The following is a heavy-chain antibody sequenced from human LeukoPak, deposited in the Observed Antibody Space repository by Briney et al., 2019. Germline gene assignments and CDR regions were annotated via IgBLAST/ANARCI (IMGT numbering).Heavy chain of an antibody. CDR1: GYTLTELS. J-gene: IGHJ3*02. V-gene: IGHV1-24*01. CDR2: FDPEDGET. CDR3: AAQLLRSVVMGAFDI. Sequence: ASVTVSCKVSGYTLTELSMHWVRQAPGKGLEWMGGFDPEDGETIYAQKFQGRVTMTEDTSTDTAYMELSSLRSEDTAVYYCAAQLLRSVVMGAFDIWGQGTMVTVSS. D-gene: IGHD4-23*01.